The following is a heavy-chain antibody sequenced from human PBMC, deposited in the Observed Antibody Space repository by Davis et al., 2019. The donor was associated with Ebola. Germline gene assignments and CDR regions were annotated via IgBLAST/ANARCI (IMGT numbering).Heavy chain of an antibody. CDR3: ARQHLYYYYGMDV. V-gene: IGHV5-51*01. Sequence: PGGSLRLSCKGSGYRFSNYWIGWVRQMPGKGLEWMGIIYPGDSDTRYSPSFQGQVTISADKSISTAYLQWSSLKASDTAMYYCARQHLYYYYGMDVWGQGTTVTVSS. CDR2: IYPGDSDT. CDR1: GYRFSNYW. J-gene: IGHJ6*02.